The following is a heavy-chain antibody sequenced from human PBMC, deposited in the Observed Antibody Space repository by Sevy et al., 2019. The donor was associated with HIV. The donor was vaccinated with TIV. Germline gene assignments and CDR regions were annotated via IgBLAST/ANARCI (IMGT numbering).Heavy chain of an antibody. CDR3: AGGLDFGVVIMGGDWSDP. CDR1: GFTFSDYY. J-gene: IGHJ5*02. CDR2: ISSSGSTI. D-gene: IGHD3-3*01. Sequence: GGSLRLSCAASGFTFSDYYMSWIRQAPGKGLEWVSYISSSGSTIYYADSVKGRFTISRDNAKNSLYLQMNSLRAEDTAVYYCAGGLDFGVVIMGGDWSDPWGQGTLVTVSS. V-gene: IGHV3-11*01.